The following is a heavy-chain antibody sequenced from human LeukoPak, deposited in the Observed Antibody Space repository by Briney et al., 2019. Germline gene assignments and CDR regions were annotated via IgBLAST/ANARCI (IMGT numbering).Heavy chain of an antibody. J-gene: IGHJ3*02. V-gene: IGHV3-9*01. CDR1: GFIFDDHG. CDR3: AKDTGSPADAITMEDNAFDI. CDR2: ISWSSGII. Sequence: GGSLRLSCAASGFIFDDHGMHWVRQAPGKGLEWVAGISWSSGIIGYADSVKGRFTISRDNAKNSLDLQMESLRAEDTAVYYCAKDTGSPADAITMEDNAFDIWGQGTMVTVSS. D-gene: IGHD3-3*01.